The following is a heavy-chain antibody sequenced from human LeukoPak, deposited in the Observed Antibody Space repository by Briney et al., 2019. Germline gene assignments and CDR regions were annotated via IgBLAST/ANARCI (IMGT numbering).Heavy chain of an antibody. CDR2: IIPIFGTA. J-gene: IGHJ3*02. CDR1: GGTFSSYA. D-gene: IGHD1-14*01. V-gene: IGHV1-69*01. Sequence: ASVKVSCKASGGTFSSYAISWVRQAPGQGLEWMGGIIPIFGTADYAQKFQGRVTITADESTSTAYMELNSLRSEDTAVYYCATDRGPEGAFDIWGQGTMVTVSS. CDR3: ATDRGPEGAFDI.